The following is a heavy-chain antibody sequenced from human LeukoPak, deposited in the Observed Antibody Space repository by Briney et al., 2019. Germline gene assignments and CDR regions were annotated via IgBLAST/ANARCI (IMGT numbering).Heavy chain of an antibody. CDR1: GYTFTGYG. D-gene: IGHD2-15*01. J-gene: IGHJ4*02. V-gene: IGHV1-18*01. CDR3: ARDLGIVVVVAAFDY. CDR2: ISAYNGNT. Sequence: ASVKVSCKASGYTFTGYGISWVRQAPGQGLEWMGWISAYNGNTNYAQKLQGRVTMTTDTSTSTAYMELRSLRSDDTAVYYCARDLGIVVVVAAFDYWGQGTLVTVSS.